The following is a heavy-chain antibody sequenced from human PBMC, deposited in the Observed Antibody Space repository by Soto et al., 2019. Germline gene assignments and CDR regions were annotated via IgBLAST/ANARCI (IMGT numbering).Heavy chain of an antibody. V-gene: IGHV3-23*01. CDR2: ISNIGGQT. J-gene: IGHJ4*02. CDR3: AKEMRGWGYDIFGVDISFDH. Sequence: GGSLRLSCEVSGFTFENYAMNWVRRAPGKGLEWVSSISNIGGQTYYADSVKGRFTISRDMSKKTVHLRMNNLRADDTGVYFCAKEMRGWGYDIFGVDISFDHWGQGT. D-gene: IGHD3-9*01. CDR1: GFTFENYA.